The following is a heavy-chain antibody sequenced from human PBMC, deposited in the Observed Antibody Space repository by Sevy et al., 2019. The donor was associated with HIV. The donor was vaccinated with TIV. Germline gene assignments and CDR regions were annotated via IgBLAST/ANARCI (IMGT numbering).Heavy chain of an antibody. V-gene: IGHV3-74*01. D-gene: IGHD3-22*01. CDR1: GFTFSSYW. CDR3: ARALYELDAFDI. Sequence: GGSLRLSCAASGFTFSSYWMHWVRQAPGKGVVWVSRINSDGSSTSYADSVKGRFTISRDNAKNTLYLQMNSLRAEDTAVYYCARALYELDAFDIWGQGTMVTVSS. CDR2: INSDGSST. J-gene: IGHJ3*02.